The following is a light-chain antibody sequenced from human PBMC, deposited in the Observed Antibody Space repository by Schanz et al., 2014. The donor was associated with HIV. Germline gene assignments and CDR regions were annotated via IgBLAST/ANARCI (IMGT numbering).Light chain of an antibody. J-gene: IGLJ2*01. Sequence: QSALTQPPSASGSPGQSVTISCTGTNSDVGGHNYVSWYQQHPGKAPKLIIFDVSERPSAVPDRFSGSKSGNTASLTVSGLQPEDEADYYCSSYGGNNNLVFGGGTKLTVL. CDR1: NSDVGGHNY. CDR3: SSYGGNNNLV. CDR2: DVS. V-gene: IGLV2-8*01.